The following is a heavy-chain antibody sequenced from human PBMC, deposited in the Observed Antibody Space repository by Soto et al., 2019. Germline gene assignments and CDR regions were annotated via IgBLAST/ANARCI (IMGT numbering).Heavy chain of an antibody. CDR1: GFTFSSYG. J-gene: IGHJ4*02. D-gene: IGHD6-19*01. CDR2: ISYDGSNK. Sequence: PGGSLRLSCAASGFTFSSYGMHWVRQAPGKGLEWVAVISYDGSNKYYADSVKGRFTISRDNSKNTLYLQTNSLRAEDMAVYYCAKDRAVAGTFDYWGQGTLVTV. V-gene: IGHV3-30*18. CDR3: AKDRAVAGTFDY.